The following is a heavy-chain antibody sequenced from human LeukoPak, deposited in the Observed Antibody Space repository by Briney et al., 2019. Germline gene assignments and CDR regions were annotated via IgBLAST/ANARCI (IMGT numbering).Heavy chain of an antibody. CDR1: GFTFSSYA. CDR3: ARGGQRFLEWLLLKVVAFDI. V-gene: IGHV3-23*01. D-gene: IGHD3-3*01. J-gene: IGHJ3*02. CDR2: ISGSGGST. Sequence: PGGSLRLSCAASGFTFSSYAMSWVRQAPGKGLEWVSAISGSGGSTYYADSVKGRFTISRDNSKNTLYLQMNSLRAEDTAVYYCARGGQRFLEWLLLKVVAFDIWGQGTMVTVSS.